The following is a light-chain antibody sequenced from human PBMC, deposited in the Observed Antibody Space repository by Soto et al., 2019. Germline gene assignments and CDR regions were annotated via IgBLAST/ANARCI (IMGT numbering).Light chain of an antibody. CDR3: SSYTGGSTYV. CDR2: DVS. J-gene: IGLJ1*01. CDR1: SSEIGGYKY. V-gene: IGLV2-14*01. Sequence: QSVLTQPASVSGSPGQSITISCTGTSSEIGGYKYVSWYQQHPGKAPKLMIYDVSNRPSGVSNRFSGSKSGNTATLTISGFQGEDEAEYYCSSYTGGSTYVFGTGTKDTDL.